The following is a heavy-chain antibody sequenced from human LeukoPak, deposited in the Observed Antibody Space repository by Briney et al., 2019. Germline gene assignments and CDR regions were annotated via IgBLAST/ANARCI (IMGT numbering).Heavy chain of an antibody. J-gene: IGHJ4*02. D-gene: IGHD5-24*01. V-gene: IGHV3-21*01. CDR1: GFTFSSYS. CDR3: ARVASRGDGYNLLDY. CDR2: ISSSSSYI. Sequence: GGSLRLSCAASGFTFSSYSMNWVRQAPGKGLEWVSSISSSSSYIYYADSVKGRFTISRDNAKNSLYLQMNSLRAEDTAVYYCARVASRGDGYNLLDYWGQGTLVTVSS.